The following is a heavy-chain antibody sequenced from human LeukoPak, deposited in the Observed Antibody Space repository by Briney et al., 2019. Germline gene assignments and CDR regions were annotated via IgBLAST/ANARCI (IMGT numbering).Heavy chain of an antibody. CDR3: AREGGSGWPHDAFDI. V-gene: IGHV4-61*02. J-gene: IGHJ3*02. CDR2: IYTSGST. CDR1: GGSVFSSSYY. Sequence: PSETLALTCTVSGGSVFSSSYYWSWIRQPAGKGLEWIGRIYTSGSTNYNPSLKSRVTISVDTSKNQFSLKLSSVTAADTAVYYCAREGGSGWPHDAFDIWGQGTMVTVSS. D-gene: IGHD6-19*01.